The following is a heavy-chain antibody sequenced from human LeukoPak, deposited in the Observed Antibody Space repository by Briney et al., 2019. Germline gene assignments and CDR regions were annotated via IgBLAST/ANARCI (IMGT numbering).Heavy chain of an antibody. CDR1: GFTFSSYS. CDR3: AGDDDILTGYYFDY. D-gene: IGHD3-9*01. V-gene: IGHV3-21*01. Sequence: GGSLRLSCAASGFTFSSYSMNWVRQAPGKGLEWVSSISSSSSYMYYADSVKGRFTISRDNAKNSLYLQMNSLRAEDTAVYYCAGDDDILTGYYFDYWGQGTLVTVSS. CDR2: ISSSSSYM. J-gene: IGHJ4*02.